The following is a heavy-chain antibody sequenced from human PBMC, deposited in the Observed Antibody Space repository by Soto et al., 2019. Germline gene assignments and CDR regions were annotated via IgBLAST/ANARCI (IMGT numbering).Heavy chain of an antibody. Sequence: EVQLLESGGGLVQPGGSLRLSCAASGFTFSSYAMSWVRQAPGKGLEWVSAISGSGGSTYYADSVKGRFTISRDNSKNTLYLQMNSLRAEDTAVYYCAKDSLNYIVGATFSYVYWGQGTLVTVSS. J-gene: IGHJ4*02. V-gene: IGHV3-23*01. CDR1: GFTFSSYA. D-gene: IGHD1-26*01. CDR2: ISGSGGST. CDR3: AKDSLNYIVGATFSYVY.